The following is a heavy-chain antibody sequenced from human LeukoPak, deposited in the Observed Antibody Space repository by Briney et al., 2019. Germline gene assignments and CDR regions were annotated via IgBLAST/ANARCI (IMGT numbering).Heavy chain of an antibody. CDR3: ARGITYYDMLTGYYPPDY. CDR2: ISTGSSYT. V-gene: IGHV3-11*05. CDR1: GXTFSDYY. D-gene: IGHD3-9*01. Sequence: GGSLRLSCAASGXTFSDYYMSWIRQAPGKGLEWVSYISTGSSYTDYAASVKGRFTISRDNAKNSLYLQMNSLRAEDTAVYFCARGITYYDMLTGYYPPDYWGQGTLVTVSS. J-gene: IGHJ4*02.